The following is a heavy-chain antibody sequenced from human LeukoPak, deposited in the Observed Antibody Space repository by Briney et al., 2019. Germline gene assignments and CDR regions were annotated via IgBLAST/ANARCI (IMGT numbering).Heavy chain of an antibody. CDR3: ARDPMVRGVSIDAFDI. J-gene: IGHJ3*02. CDR1: GDTVSSKGAA. V-gene: IGHV6-1*01. CDR2: TYYRSKWYN. D-gene: IGHD3-10*01. Sequence: SQTLSLTCVISGDTVSSKGAAWNWIRQSPSRGLEWLGRTYYRSKWYNDYAVSVKSRITINPDTSKNQFSLQLNSVTPEDTAVYYCARDPMVRGVSIDAFDIWGQGTMVTVSS.